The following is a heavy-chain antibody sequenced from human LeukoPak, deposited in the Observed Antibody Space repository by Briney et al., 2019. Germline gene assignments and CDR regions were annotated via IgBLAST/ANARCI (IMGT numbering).Heavy chain of an antibody. Sequence: ASVKVSCKASGYTFTSYDINWVRQATGQGLEWMGWMNPNSGNTGYAQKFQGRVTMTRYTSINTAYMELSSLRSEDTAVYYCARVHIVVAGAFDIWGQGTMVTVSS. CDR1: GYTFTSYD. D-gene: IGHD2-15*01. J-gene: IGHJ3*02. V-gene: IGHV1-8*01. CDR2: MNPNSGNT. CDR3: ARVHIVVAGAFDI.